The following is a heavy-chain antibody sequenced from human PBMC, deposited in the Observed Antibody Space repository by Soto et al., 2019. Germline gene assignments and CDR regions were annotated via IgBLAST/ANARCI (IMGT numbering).Heavy chain of an antibody. D-gene: IGHD6-13*01. CDR1: GGSISSSSYY. J-gene: IGHJ3*02. CDR2: IYYSGSN. V-gene: IGHV4-39*01. CDR3: ARHDSSSWYTAFDI. Sequence: QLQLQESGPGLVKPSETLSLTCTVSGGSISSSSYYWGWIRQPPGKGLEWIGSIYYSGSNYYNPSLKSRVTIAVETSKNQFSLKLSSVTAADPAVYYCARHDSSSWYTAFDIWGQGTMVTVSS.